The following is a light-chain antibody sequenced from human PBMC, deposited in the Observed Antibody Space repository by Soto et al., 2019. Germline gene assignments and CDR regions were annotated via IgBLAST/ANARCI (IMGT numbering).Light chain of an antibody. CDR2: AAS. J-gene: IGKJ1*01. CDR1: QGINSY. CDR3: QQLNSCPRT. Sequence: DIPLTQSPSVLSASVGDRVTITCRASQGINSYLAWYQQKPGKVPKLLIYAASTLHSGVPSRFSGSGSGTEFTLTSSSLQPEYFATYYWQQLNSCPRTFGQRTKVEIK. V-gene: IGKV1-9*01.